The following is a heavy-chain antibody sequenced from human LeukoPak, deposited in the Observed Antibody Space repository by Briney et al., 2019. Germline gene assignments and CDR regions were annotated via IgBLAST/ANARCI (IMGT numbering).Heavy chain of an antibody. D-gene: IGHD1-26*01. V-gene: IGHV3-53*01. J-gene: IGHJ4*02. CDR3: ARVVGASHHTVDY. CDR2: IYSGDRT. CDR1: GFTVSPYS. Sequence: GGSLRLSCAASGFTVSPYSMGWVRQAPGKGLEWLSLIYSGDRTYHADSVKGRFTVSRDDSENTLSLQMNSLRVEDTALYFCARVVGASHHTVDYWGQGALVTVSS.